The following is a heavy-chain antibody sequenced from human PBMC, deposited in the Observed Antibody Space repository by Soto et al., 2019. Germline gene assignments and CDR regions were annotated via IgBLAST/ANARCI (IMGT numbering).Heavy chain of an antibody. CDR2: INPKSGYT. CDR3: ARYTGSNSLFDS. V-gene: IGHV1-2*02. D-gene: IGHD1-26*01. J-gene: IGHJ4*02. CDR1: GYTFTGDY. Sequence: QVQLVQSGAEVKKPGASVSVSCKASGYTFTGDYLRWVRQAPGQGLEWMAWINPKSGYTKSAQKFQARVTLTRDTSISTAYMELRSLRSEDTAVYFCARYTGSNSLFDSWGQGTLVTVSS.